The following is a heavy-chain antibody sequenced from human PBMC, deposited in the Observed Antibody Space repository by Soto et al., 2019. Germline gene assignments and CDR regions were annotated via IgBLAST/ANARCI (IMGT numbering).Heavy chain of an antibody. J-gene: IGHJ4*02. D-gene: IGHD5-18*01. CDR3: AKSLGFSYGPSYYFDY. CDR1: GFTFSSYA. V-gene: IGHV3-23*01. Sequence: GGSLRLSCAASGFTFSSYALSWVRQAPGKGLEWVSALSGTGGSTSYADSVKGRFTISRDNSKNTLYLQMNSLRAEDTAVYYCAKSLGFSYGPSYYFDYWGQGTLVTVS. CDR2: LSGTGGST.